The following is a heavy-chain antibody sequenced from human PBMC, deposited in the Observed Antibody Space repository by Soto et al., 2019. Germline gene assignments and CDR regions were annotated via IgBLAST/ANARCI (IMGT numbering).Heavy chain of an antibody. CDR2: IIPIFGTA. Sequence: QVQLVQSGAEVKKPRSSVKVSCKASGGTFSSYAISWVRQSPGQGLEWMGGIIPIFGTANYAQKFQGRITITADESTSTADMELSSLRSEDTAVYYCARDRGDYGGNSVPCDYWGQGTLVTVSS. CDR3: ARDRGDYGGNSVPCDY. CDR1: GGTFSSYA. D-gene: IGHD4-17*01. V-gene: IGHV1-69*01. J-gene: IGHJ4*02.